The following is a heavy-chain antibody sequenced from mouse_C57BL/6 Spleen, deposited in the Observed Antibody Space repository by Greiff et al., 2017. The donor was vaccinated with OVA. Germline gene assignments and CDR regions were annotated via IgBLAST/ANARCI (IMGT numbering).Heavy chain of an antibody. Sequence: ESGPGLVKPSQSLSLTCSVTGYSITSGYYWNWIRQFPGNKLEWMGYISYDGSNNYNPSLKNRISITRDTSKNQFFLKLNSVTTEDTATYYCARGDDYEDWYFDVWGTGTTVTVSS. CDR2: ISYDGSN. V-gene: IGHV3-6*01. CDR1: GYSITSGYY. D-gene: IGHD2-4*01. J-gene: IGHJ1*03. CDR3: ARGDDYEDWYFDV.